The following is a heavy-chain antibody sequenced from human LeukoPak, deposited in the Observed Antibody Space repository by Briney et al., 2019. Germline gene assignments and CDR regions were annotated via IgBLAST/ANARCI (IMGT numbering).Heavy chain of an antibody. CDR3: ARFSGRN. D-gene: IGHD2-15*01. CDR2: IKQDGSAK. Sequence: GGSLRLSCAASGFTFSSYWVSWVRQAPGKGLEWVANIKQDGSAKYYVDSVKGRFTISRDNAKNSLYLQMGSLRAEDTAVYYCARFSGRNWGQGTLVTVSS. J-gene: IGHJ4*02. CDR1: GFTFSSYW. V-gene: IGHV3-7*01.